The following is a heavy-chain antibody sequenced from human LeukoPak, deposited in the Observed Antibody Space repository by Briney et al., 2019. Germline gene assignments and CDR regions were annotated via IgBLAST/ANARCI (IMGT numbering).Heavy chain of an antibody. CDR1: GGSISSSPYS. CDR3: ARGPLFILGYFDY. Sequence: PSETLSLTCPVSGGSISSSPYSWGWVRQPPGKGLEWIGEINHSGSTNYNPSLKSRVTISVDTSKNQFSLKLSSVTAADTAVYYCARGPLFILGYFDYWGQGTLVTVSS. CDR2: INHSGST. D-gene: IGHD2-8*02. J-gene: IGHJ4*01. V-gene: IGHV4-39*07.